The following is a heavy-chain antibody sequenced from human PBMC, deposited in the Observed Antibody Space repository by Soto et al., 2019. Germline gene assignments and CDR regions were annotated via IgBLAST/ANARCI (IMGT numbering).Heavy chain of an antibody. Sequence: ASVKVSCKVSGYTFTSYDINWVRQATGQGLEWMGWMNPNSGNTGYAQKFQGRVTMTRNTSISTAYMELSSLRSEDTAGYYCARGGWHIVVVTAIYYGMDVWGEGTTVTVSS. V-gene: IGHV1-8*01. CDR2: MNPNSGNT. CDR1: GYTFTSYD. D-gene: IGHD2-21*02. CDR3: ARGGWHIVVVTAIYYGMDV. J-gene: IGHJ6*04.